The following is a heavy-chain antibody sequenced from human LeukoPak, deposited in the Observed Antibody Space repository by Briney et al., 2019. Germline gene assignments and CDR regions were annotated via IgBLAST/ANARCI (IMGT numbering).Heavy chain of an antibody. V-gene: IGHV3-21*01. J-gene: IGHJ4*02. D-gene: IGHD4-11*01. Sequence: GGSLRLSCAASGFTFSSYSMNWVRQAPGKGLEWVSSISSSSSYIYYADSVKGRFTISRDNAKNSLYLQMNSLRAEDTAVYYCARDLEDYNNYGEMAIWGQGTLVTVAS. CDR3: ARDLEDYNNYGEMAI. CDR2: ISSSSSYI. CDR1: GFTFSSYS.